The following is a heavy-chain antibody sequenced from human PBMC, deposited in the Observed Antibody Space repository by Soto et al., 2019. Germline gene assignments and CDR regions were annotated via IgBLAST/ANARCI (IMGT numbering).Heavy chain of an antibody. CDR1: GFTFSSYS. D-gene: IGHD2-2*01. CDR2: ISSSSSYI. J-gene: IGHJ6*02. Sequence: PGGSLRLSCAASGFTFSSYSMNWVRQAPGKGLEWVSSISSSSSYIYYADSVKGRFTISRDNAKNSLYLQMNSLRAEDTAVYYCARDIGYCISTSCHFSYYYYYGMDVWGQGTTVTVSS. V-gene: IGHV3-21*01. CDR3: ARDIGYCISTSCHFSYYYYYGMDV.